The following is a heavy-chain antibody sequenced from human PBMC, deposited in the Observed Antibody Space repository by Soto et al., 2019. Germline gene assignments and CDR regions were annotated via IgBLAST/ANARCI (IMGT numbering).Heavy chain of an antibody. CDR1: GFTFGDYA. J-gene: IGHJ4*02. V-gene: IGHV3-49*03. CDR3: TNDILTGYYKGSSDY. Sequence: GGSPRLSCTASGFTFGDYAMSWFRQAPGKGLEWVGFIRSKAYGGTTEYAASVKGKFTISRDDSKSITYLQMNSLKTEDTAVYYCTNDILTGYYKGSSDYWGQGTLVTVSS. D-gene: IGHD3-9*01. CDR2: IRSKAYGGTT.